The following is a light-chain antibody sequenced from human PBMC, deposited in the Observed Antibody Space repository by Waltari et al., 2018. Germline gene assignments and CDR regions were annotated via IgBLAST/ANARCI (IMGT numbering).Light chain of an antibody. Sequence: QSVLTQPPSVSGAPGQRVTITCTGSSSNTGAGYDVPWYPQLPGTAPKLLIYGNSNRPSGVPDRFSGSKSGTSASLAITGLQAEDEADYYCQSYDSSLSGYVFGTGTKVTVL. CDR3: QSYDSSLSGYV. J-gene: IGLJ1*01. CDR2: GNS. V-gene: IGLV1-40*01. CDR1: SSNTGAGYD.